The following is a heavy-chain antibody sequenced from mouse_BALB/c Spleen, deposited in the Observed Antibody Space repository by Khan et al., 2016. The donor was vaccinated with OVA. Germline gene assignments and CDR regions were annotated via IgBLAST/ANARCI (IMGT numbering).Heavy chain of an antibody. D-gene: IGHD2-10*02. J-gene: IGHJ2*01. V-gene: IGHV5-12-1*01. CDR3: ARQYGDY. CDR2: ISSGGGST. CDR1: GFAFSSYD. Sequence: EVELVESGGGLVKPGGSLKLSCAASGFAFSSYDMSWVRQTPEKRLEWVAYISSGGGSTYYPDTVKGRFTISRDNAKNTLYLQMSSLKSKDTAMYYCARQYGDYWGQGTTLTVSS.